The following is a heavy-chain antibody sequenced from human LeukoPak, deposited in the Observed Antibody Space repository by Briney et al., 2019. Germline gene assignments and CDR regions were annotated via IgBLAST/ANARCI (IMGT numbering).Heavy chain of an antibody. CDR1: GYTFTGYY. J-gene: IGHJ4*02. D-gene: IGHD3-22*01. V-gene: IGHV1-2*02. CDR2: INPNSGGT. Sequence: ASVKVSCTASGYTFTGYYMHWVRQAPGQGLEWMGWINPNSGGTNYAQKFQGRVTMTRDTSISTAYMELSRLRSDDTAVYYCARVLPLNYDSSGYYYPSAFDYWGQGTLVTVSS. CDR3: ARVLPLNYDSSGYYYPSAFDY.